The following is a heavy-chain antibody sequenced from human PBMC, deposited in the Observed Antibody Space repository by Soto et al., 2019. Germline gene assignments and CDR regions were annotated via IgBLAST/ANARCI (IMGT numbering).Heavy chain of an antibody. V-gene: IGHV5-51*01. D-gene: IGHD2-15*01. CDR2: IYPGDSDT. CDR1: GYSFTSYW. CDR3: ARSGRMVVAASPYYFDY. J-gene: IGHJ4*02. Sequence: GESLKISCKGSGYSFTSYWIGWVRQMPGKGLEWMGIIYPGDSDTRYSPSFQGQVTISADKSISTAYLQWSSLKASDTAMYYCARSGRMVVAASPYYFDYWGQGTLVTVSS.